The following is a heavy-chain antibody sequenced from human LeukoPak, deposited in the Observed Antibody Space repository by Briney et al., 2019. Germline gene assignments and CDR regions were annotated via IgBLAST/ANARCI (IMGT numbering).Heavy chain of an antibody. V-gene: IGHV4-61*01. CDR1: GGSISSSSYY. Sequence: SETLSLTCTVSGGSISSSSYYWSRIRQPPGKGLEWIGYIYYSGSTNYNPSLKSRVTISVDTSKNQFSLKLSSVTAADTAVYYCARITTVTPRGAFDIWGQGTMVTVSS. CDR3: ARITTVTPRGAFDI. J-gene: IGHJ3*02. CDR2: IYYSGST. D-gene: IGHD4-17*01.